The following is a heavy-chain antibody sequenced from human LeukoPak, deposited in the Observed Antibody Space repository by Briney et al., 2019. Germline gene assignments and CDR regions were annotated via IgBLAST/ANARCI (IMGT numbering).Heavy chain of an antibody. D-gene: IGHD6-19*01. CDR2: ISSSGSYI. Sequence: GGSLRLSCAVSGFNLSTYNLNWVRQAPGKGLEWVSTISSSGSYIYYSDSVNGRFTISTDTAKNSLFLQMNSLRVEDAALYYCARGYSSGWFDMYYFEYWGQGALVTVSS. V-gene: IGHV3-21*01. CDR3: ARGYSSGWFDMYYFEY. CDR1: GFNLSTYN. J-gene: IGHJ4*02.